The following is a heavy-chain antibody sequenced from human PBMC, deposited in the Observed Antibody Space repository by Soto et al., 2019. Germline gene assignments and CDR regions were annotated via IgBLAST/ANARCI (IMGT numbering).Heavy chain of an antibody. CDR1: GFTFSSYA. J-gene: IGHJ4*02. Sequence: GGSLRLSCAASGFTFSSYAMSWVRQAPGKGLEWVSAISGSGGSTYYADSMKGRFTISRDNSKNTLYLQMNSLRAEDTAVYYCAKIDFGPQRDYYDSSGYCSFDYWGQGTLVTVSS. CDR3: AKIDFGPQRDYYDSSGYCSFDY. D-gene: IGHD3-22*01. V-gene: IGHV3-23*01. CDR2: ISGSGGST.